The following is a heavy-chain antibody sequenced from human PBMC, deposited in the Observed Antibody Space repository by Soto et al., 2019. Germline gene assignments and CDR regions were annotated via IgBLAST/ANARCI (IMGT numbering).Heavy chain of an antibody. J-gene: IGHJ4*02. CDR3: ATHYGFWSGYYPIDY. D-gene: IGHD3-3*01. CDR1: GFTFSSYS. V-gene: IGHV3-21*01. CDR2: ISSSSSYI. Sequence: GGSLRLSCAASGFTFSSYSMNWVRQAPGKGLEWVSSISSSSSYIYYADSVKGRFTISRDNAKNSLYLQMNSLRAEDTAVYYCATHYGFWSGYYPIDYWGKGTLVTVSS.